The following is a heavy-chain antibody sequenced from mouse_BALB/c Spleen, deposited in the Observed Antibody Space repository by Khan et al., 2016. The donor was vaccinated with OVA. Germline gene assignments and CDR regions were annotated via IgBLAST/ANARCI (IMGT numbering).Heavy chain of an antibody. CDR2: VDPAKGNT. D-gene: IGHD2-10*02. J-gene: IGHJ4*01. CDR3: AGSNSVWPMDD. CDR1: GFNIKDTY. V-gene: IGHV14-3*02. Sequence: VQLQQSGAELVKPGASVKLSCTASGFNIKDTYMHWVKQRPEQGLEWVGRVDPAKGNTKYDPKFQAKATITADTSSNLAYLQFSSLTSEDTAVSYCAGSNSVWPMDDWGQGTSVTVSS.